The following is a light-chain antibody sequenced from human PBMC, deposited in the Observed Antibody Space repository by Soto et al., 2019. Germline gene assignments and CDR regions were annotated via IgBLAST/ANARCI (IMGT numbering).Light chain of an antibody. CDR1: QTISSW. CDR3: QQYNSYSRT. Sequence: DIQMTQSPATLSGSVGDRVTITFRASQTISSWLAWYQQKPGKAPKLLIYKASTLKSGVPSRFSGSGSGTEFTLTISSLQPDDFATYYCQQYNSYSRTFGQGTNVDI. J-gene: IGKJ1*01. V-gene: IGKV1-5*03. CDR2: KAS.